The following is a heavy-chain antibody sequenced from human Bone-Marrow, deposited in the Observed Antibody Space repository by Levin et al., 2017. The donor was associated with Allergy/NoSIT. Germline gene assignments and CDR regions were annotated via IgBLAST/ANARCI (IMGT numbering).Heavy chain of an antibody. Sequence: NSSETLSLTCTVSSDSIYNYYWSWIRQPPGKGLEWLGFIYYTGSTNYNPSLNSRVTISLDTSKNQFSLRLTSVSAEDTAIYYCARETSGRNYYFDEWGRGTLVTVAS. D-gene: IGHD6-19*01. V-gene: IGHV4-59*01. CDR1: SDSIYNYY. CDR2: IYYTGST. J-gene: IGHJ4*02. CDR3: ARETSGRNYYFDE.